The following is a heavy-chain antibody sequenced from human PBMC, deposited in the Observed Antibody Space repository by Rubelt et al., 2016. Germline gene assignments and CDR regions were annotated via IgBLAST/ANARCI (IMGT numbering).Heavy chain of an antibody. CDR2: IYHSGST. V-gene: IGHV4-30-2*01. CDR3: ARVLLGAFDI. J-gene: IGHJ3*02. Sequence: QLQLQESGSGLVKPSQTLSLTCAVSGGSISSGGYSWSWIRQPPGKGLEWIGYIYHSGSTYYNPSRKSRVTIAVDRSKNQFSLKLSSVTAADTAVYYWARVLLGAFDIWGQGTMVTVSS. D-gene: IGHD3-10*01. CDR1: GGSISSGGYS.